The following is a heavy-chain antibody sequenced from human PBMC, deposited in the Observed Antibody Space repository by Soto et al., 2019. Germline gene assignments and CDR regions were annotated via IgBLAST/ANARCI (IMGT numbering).Heavy chain of an antibody. CDR3: ARDGDQLLYPSWFDP. Sequence: HPGGSLRLSCAASGFTFSSYGMHWVRQAPGKGLEWVAVIWYDGSNKYYADSVKGRFTISRDNSKNTLYLQMNSLRAEDTAVYYCARDGDQLLYPSWFDPWGQGTLVTVSS. CDR1: GFTFSSYG. V-gene: IGHV3-33*01. D-gene: IGHD2-2*02. CDR2: IWYDGSNK. J-gene: IGHJ5*02.